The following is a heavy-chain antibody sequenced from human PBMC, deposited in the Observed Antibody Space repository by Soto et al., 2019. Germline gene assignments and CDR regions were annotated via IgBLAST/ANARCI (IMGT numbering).Heavy chain of an antibody. D-gene: IGHD4-4*01. Sequence: GGSLRLSCAASGFTFSSYSMNWVRQAPGKGLEWVSSISSSSSYIYYADSVKGRFTISRDNAKNSLYLQMNSLRAEDTAVYYCAREGKAYSNRRNWFDPWGQGTLVTVSS. CDR1: GFTFSSYS. J-gene: IGHJ5*02. V-gene: IGHV3-21*01. CDR3: AREGKAYSNRRNWFDP. CDR2: ISSSSSYI.